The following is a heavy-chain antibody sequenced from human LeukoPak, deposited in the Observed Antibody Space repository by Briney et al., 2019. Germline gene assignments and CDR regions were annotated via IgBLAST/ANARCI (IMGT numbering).Heavy chain of an antibody. V-gene: IGHV3-21*01. D-gene: IGHD3-10*01. J-gene: IGHJ6*02. CDR1: KFTFSDYS. Sequence: PGGSLRLSCAASKFTFSDYSMSWVRQAPGKGLEWVSSISSIRNYIYYADSVKGRFTVSRDNAKNSLYLQMNSLRAEDTAVYYCASHYGSGYYGMDVWGQGTTVTVSS. CDR2: ISSIRNYI. CDR3: ASHYGSGYYGMDV.